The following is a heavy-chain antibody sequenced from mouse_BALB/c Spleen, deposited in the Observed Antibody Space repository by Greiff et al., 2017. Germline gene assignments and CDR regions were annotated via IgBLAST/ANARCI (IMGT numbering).Heavy chain of an antibody. CDR1: GYSITSGYY. CDR2: ISYDGSN. V-gene: IGHV3-6*02. D-gene: IGHD1-1*01. CDR3: ARGLR. Sequence: EVKLEESGPGLVKPSQSLSLTCSVTGYSITSGYYWNWIRQFPGNKLEWMGYISYDGSNNYNPSLKNRISITRDTSKNQFFLKLNSVTTEDTATYYCARGLRWGQGTTLTVSS. J-gene: IGHJ2*01.